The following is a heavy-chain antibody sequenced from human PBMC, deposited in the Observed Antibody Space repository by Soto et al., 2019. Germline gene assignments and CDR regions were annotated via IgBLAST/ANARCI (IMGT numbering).Heavy chain of an antibody. D-gene: IGHD3-22*01. J-gene: IGHJ4*02. CDR1: GVSISSGGYY. CDR3: AREYYYDSNGFDY. Sequence: SETLSLTCTVSGVSISSGGYYWTWNRQHPQKGLEWIGHIYYSGSTYYNPSLKSRVTVSVDTSKNQFSLKLSSVTAADTAVYYCAREYYYDSNGFDYWGQGNLVTVSS. CDR2: IYYSGST. V-gene: IGHV4-31*03.